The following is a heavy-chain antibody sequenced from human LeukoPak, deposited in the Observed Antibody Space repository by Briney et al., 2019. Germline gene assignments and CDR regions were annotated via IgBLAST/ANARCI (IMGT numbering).Heavy chain of an antibody. CDR2: ISSSSSYI. J-gene: IGHJ4*02. D-gene: IGHD2-2*02. CDR3: AKDRGYCSSTSCYTRWGYFDY. V-gene: IGHV3-21*01. CDR1: GFTFSSYS. Sequence: PGGSLRLSCAASGFTFSSYSMNWVRQAPGKGLEWVSSISSSSSYIYYADSVKGRFTISRDNAKNSLYLQMNSLRAEDTAVYYCAKDRGYCSSTSCYTRWGYFDYWGQGTLVTVSS.